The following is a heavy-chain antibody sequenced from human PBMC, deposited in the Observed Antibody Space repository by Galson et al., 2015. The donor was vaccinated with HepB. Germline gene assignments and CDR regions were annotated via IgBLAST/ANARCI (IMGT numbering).Heavy chain of an antibody. J-gene: IGHJ6*03. D-gene: IGHD2-2*01. CDR2: ISYDGSDK. V-gene: IGHV3-30*03. CDR1: GFTFSDYG. Sequence: SLRLSCAASGFTFSDYGMHWVRQAPGKGLEWVAAISYDGSDKFYADSVKGRFTISRDNSKNMLYVQMNSLRPEDTALYYCASELQYRLLLGYMDVWGIGTTVTVSS. CDR3: ASELQYRLLLGYMDV.